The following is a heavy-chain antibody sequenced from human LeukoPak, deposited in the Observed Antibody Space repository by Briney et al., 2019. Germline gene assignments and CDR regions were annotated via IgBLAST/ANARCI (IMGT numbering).Heavy chain of an antibody. V-gene: IGHV4-59*01. Sequence: SETLSLTRTVSGGSISSYYWTWIRQPPGKGLDWIGYIHYSGSTNYNLSLKGRVTISVDTSKIKFSLKLTSVTAADTAVYYCARGGLAGGFDIWGQGTMVTVSS. J-gene: IGHJ3*02. D-gene: IGHD6-19*01. CDR2: IHYSGST. CDR1: GGSISSYY. CDR3: ARGGLAGGFDI.